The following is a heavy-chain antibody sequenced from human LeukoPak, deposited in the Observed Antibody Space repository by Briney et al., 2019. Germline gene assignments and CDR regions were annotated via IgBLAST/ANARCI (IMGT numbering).Heavy chain of an antibody. CDR2: INPNSGGT. CDR1: GYTFTGYY. J-gene: IGHJ3*02. CDR3: ARGSSYDSSGYYTDAFDI. Sequence: APVKVSCKASGYTFTGYYMHWVRQAPGQGLEWMGWINPNSGGTNYAQKFQGRVTMTRDTSISTAYMELSRLRSDDTAVYYCARGSSYDSSGYYTDAFDIWGQGTMVTVSS. V-gene: IGHV1-2*02. D-gene: IGHD3-22*01.